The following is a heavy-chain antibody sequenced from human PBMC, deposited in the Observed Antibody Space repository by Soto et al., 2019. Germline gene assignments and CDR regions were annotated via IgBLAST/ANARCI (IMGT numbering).Heavy chain of an antibody. J-gene: IGHJ5*02. CDR2: IYYSGST. CDR1: GGSISSYY. CDR3: ARDLHYSNYVWFDP. D-gene: IGHD4-4*01. V-gene: IGHV4-59*01. Sequence: PSETLALTCTVSGGSISSYYWSWIRQPPGKGLEWIGYIYYSGSTNYNPSLKSRVTISVDTSKNQFSLKLSSVTAADTAVYYCARDLHYSNYVWFDPWGQGTLVKVAS.